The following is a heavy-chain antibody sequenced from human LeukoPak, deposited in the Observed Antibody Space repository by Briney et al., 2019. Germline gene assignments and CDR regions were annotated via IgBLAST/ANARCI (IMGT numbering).Heavy chain of an antibody. V-gene: IGHV3-23*01. CDR2: ISGSGGST. D-gene: IGHD3-22*01. CDR3: ARASPSYDSSGYYGY. J-gene: IGHJ4*02. CDR1: GFTFSSYA. Sequence: GGSLRLSCAASGFTFSSYAMSWVRQAPGKGLEWVSAISGSGGSTYYADSVKGRFTISRDNSKNTLYLQMNSLRAEDTAVYYCARASPSYDSSGYYGYWGQGTLVTVSS.